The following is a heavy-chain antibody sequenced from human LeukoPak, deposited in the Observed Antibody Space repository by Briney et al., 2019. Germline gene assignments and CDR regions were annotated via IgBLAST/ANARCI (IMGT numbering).Heavy chain of an antibody. J-gene: IGHJ6*03. D-gene: IGHD3-10*01. Sequence: GGSLRLSCAASGFTVSNNYMNWVRQAPGEGLEWVSLIYSGGSTYYADSVQGRFTISRDHSTNPLFLQMDSLTAADTAVYYCARRVGRWFGERAYYYNYMDVWGKGTTVTISS. CDR2: IYSGGST. V-gene: IGHV3-66*04. CDR3: ARRVGRWFGERAYYYNYMDV. CDR1: GFTVSNNY.